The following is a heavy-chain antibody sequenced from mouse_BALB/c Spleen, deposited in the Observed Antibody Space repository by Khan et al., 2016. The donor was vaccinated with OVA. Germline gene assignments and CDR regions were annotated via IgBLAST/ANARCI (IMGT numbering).Heavy chain of an antibody. Sequence: EVQLQESGPGLVKPSQSLSLTCTVTGYSIPSDYAWNWIRQFPGNKLEWMGYISFSGSTSYNPSLRSRISITRDTSKNQFFLQLKSVTTEDTATYYCARKNYYGSAVDYWGQGTTVTVSS. V-gene: IGHV3-2*02. CDR2: ISFSGST. J-gene: IGHJ4*01. D-gene: IGHD1-2*01. CDR1: GYSIPSDYA. CDR3: ARKNYYGSAVDY.